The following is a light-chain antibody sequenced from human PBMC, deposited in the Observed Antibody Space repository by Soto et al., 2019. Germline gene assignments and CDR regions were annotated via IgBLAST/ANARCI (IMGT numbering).Light chain of an antibody. J-gene: IGKJ1*01. CDR3: QQYNSYSWT. CDR1: QSISTW. V-gene: IGKV1-5*01. Sequence: DIQMTQSPSTLSASVGDRVTITCRASQSISTWLAWYQQKPGKAPKVLIYDASRLESGVPSRFSGSGSGTDFTLTISSLQPADFATYYRQQYNSYSWTFGQGTKVDIK. CDR2: DAS.